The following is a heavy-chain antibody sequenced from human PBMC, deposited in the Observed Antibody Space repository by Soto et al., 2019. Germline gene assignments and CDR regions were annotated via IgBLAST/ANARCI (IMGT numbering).Heavy chain of an antibody. CDR1: GYSFTSYW. V-gene: IGHV5-10-1*01. CDR2: IDPSDSYT. CDR3: ARHNQQTYYYDSSVSNWFDP. D-gene: IGHD3-22*01. J-gene: IGHJ5*02. Sequence: PGESLKISCKGSGYSFTSYWISWVRQMPGKGLEWMGRIDPSDSYTNYSPSFQGHVTISADKSISTAYLQWSSLKASDTAMYYCARHNQQTYYYDSSVSNWFDPWGQGTLVTVAS.